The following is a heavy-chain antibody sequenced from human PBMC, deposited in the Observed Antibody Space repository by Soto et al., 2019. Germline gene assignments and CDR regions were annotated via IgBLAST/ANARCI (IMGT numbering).Heavy chain of an antibody. CDR2: IYPGDSDT. V-gene: IGHV5-51*01. Sequence: PGESLKISCKGSGYSFTSYWIGWVRQMPGKGLEWMGIIYPGDSDTRYSPSFQGQVTISADKSISTAYLQWSSLKASDTAMYYCASALIAAAGTSSIIDYWGQGTLVTVSS. J-gene: IGHJ4*02. D-gene: IGHD6-13*01. CDR3: ASALIAAAGTSSIIDY. CDR1: GYSFTSYW.